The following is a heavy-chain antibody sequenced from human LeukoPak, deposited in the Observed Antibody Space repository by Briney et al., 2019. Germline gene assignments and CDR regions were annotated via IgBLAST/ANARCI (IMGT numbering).Heavy chain of an antibody. CDR1: GGSISSYY. J-gene: IGHJ6*03. Sequence: SETLSLTCTVSGGSISSYYWSWIRQPAGKGLEWTGRIYTSGSTNYNPSLKSRVTMSVDTSKNQFSLRLSSVTAADTAVYYCARGLRYSGYRAYYYMDVWGKGTTVTVSS. CDR3: ARGLRYSGYRAYYYMDV. CDR2: IYTSGST. V-gene: IGHV4-4*07. D-gene: IGHD5-12*01.